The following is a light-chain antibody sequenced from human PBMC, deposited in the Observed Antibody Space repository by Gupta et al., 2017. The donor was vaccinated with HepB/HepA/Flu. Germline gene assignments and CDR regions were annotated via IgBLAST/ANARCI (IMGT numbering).Light chain of an antibody. CDR2: GAC. Sequence: EIVLTQSPGTLSLSAGERATLSCRASQSVSSNYLDWYQQKPGQAPRLLIYGACRRAIDITDRVSGSGTETDFTLTSSRREDEDFAVYYEQQNWSSSTFGQGTKVEIK. V-gene: IGKV3-20*01. CDR3: QQNWSSST. CDR1: QSVSSNY. J-gene: IGKJ2*02.